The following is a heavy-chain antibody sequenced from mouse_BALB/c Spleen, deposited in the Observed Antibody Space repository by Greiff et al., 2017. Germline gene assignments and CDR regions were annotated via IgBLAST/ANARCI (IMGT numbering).Heavy chain of an antibody. CDR2: INPYNDGT. V-gene: IGHV1-14*01. J-gene: IGHJ4*01. CDR1: GYTFTSYV. D-gene: IGHD1-1*01. Sequence: VQLQQSGPELVKPGASVKMSCKASGYTFTSYVMHWVKQKPGQGLEWIGYINPYNDGTKYNEKFKGKATLTSDKSSSTAYMELSSLTSEDSAVYYCARCYGSTNYYAMDYWGQGTSVTVSS. CDR3: ARCYGSTNYYAMDY.